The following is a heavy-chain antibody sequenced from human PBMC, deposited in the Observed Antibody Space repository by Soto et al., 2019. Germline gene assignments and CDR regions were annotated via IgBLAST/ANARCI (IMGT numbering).Heavy chain of an antibody. CDR2: ISYDGSNK. CDR3: ARDRTKKGYSSGWWDRNPEGGYSDY. CDR1: GFTFSSYA. D-gene: IGHD6-19*01. J-gene: IGHJ4*02. V-gene: IGHV3-30-3*01. Sequence: QVQLVESGGGVVQPGRSLRLSCAASGFTFSSYAMHWVRQAPGKGLEWVAVISYDGSNKYYADSVKGRFTISRDNSKNTLYLQMNSLRAEDTAVYYCARDRTKKGYSSGWWDRNPEGGYSDYWGQGTLVTVSS.